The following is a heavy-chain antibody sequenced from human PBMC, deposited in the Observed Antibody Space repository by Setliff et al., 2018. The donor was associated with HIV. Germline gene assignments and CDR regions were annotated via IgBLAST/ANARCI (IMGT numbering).Heavy chain of an antibody. Sequence: ASAKVSCKASGYAFTNYYLHWVRQAPGQGLAWMGIINPSGGSTIYAQKLQGRVTMTRDTSTNTVYMELSSLRSEDTAVYYCAREPISYRDFVVVAAAFDIWGQGTMVTVSS. CDR3: AREPISYRDFVVVAAAFDI. D-gene: IGHD2-15*01. CDR2: INPSGGST. CDR1: GYAFTNYY. J-gene: IGHJ3*02. V-gene: IGHV1-46*01.